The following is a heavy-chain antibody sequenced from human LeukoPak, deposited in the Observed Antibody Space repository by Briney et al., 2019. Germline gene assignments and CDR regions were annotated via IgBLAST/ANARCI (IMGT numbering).Heavy chain of an antibody. Sequence: GGSLRLFCAASGFTFSSYGMSWVRQAPGKGLEWVSAISGSGGSTYYADSVKGRFTISRDNSKNTLYLQMNSLRAEDTAVYYCAKGGPGGATIWADYWGQGTLVTVSS. V-gene: IGHV3-23*01. CDR2: ISGSGGST. D-gene: IGHD5-12*01. CDR1: GFTFSSYG. J-gene: IGHJ4*02. CDR3: AKGGPGGATIWADY.